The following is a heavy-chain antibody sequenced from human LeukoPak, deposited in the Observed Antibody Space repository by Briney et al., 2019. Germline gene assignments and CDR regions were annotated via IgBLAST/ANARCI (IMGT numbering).Heavy chain of an antibody. Sequence: SETLSLTCSVSGGSITKNGYYWGWIRQSPETGLEWIGSMHYSGSTYYNPSLNSRVTISVDTSKNQFSLKLTSVTAADTAVYYCCGSGWFAGPFGYWGQGTLVTVSS. J-gene: IGHJ4*02. D-gene: IGHD6-19*01. CDR1: GGSITKNGYY. V-gene: IGHV4-39*07. CDR3: CGSGWFAGPFGY. CDR2: MHYSGST.